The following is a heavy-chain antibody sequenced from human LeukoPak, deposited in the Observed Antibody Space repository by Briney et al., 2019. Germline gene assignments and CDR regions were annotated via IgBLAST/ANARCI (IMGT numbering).Heavy chain of an antibody. D-gene: IGHD2-8*01. V-gene: IGHV4-39*07. CDR2: FEYGGST. J-gene: IGHJ4*02. CDR1: GGSISSSSYY. CDR3: ARVPRLGYCTNGVCHHFDY. Sequence: SETLSLTCTVSGGSISSSSYYWGWIRQAPGKGLEWIGSFEYGGSTYYNPSLKSRVTISVDTSKNQFSLKLSSVTAADTAVYYCARVPRLGYCTNGVCHHFDYWGQGTLVTVSS.